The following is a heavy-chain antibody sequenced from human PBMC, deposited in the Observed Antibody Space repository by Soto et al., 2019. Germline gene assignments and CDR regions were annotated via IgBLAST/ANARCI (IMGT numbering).Heavy chain of an antibody. J-gene: IGHJ3*02. CDR1: GFTFSSYS. Sequence: EVQLVESGGGLVKPGGSLRLSCAASGFTFSSYSMNWVRQAPGKGLEWVSSISSSSSYIYYADSVKGRFTISRDNAKNSLYLQMNRLRAEDTAVYYCARGVFGYDFWSGSSDAFDILGQGTMVTVAS. V-gene: IGHV3-21*01. D-gene: IGHD3-3*01. CDR3: ARGVFGYDFWSGSSDAFDI. CDR2: ISSSSSYI.